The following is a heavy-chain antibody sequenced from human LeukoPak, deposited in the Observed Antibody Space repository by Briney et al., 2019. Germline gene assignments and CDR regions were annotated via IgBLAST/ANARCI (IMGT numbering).Heavy chain of an antibody. CDR2: INWNGGST. J-gene: IGHJ6*03. V-gene: IGHV3-20*04. CDR3: ARHYSLGYYYYYMDV. D-gene: IGHD2-15*01. CDR1: GFTFDDYG. Sequence: GGSLRLSCAASGFTFDDYGMSWVRQAPGKGLEWVSGINWNGGSTGYADSVKGRFTISRDNAKNSLYLQMNSLRAEDTALYYCARHYSLGYYYYYMDVWGKGTTVAVSS.